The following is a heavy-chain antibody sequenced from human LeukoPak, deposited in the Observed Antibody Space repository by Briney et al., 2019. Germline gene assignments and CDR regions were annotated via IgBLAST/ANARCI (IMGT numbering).Heavy chain of an antibody. Sequence: PGGSLRLSCAASGFTVSGNYMSWVRQAPGRGLEWVSDFYNDGSIYYADSVKGRFTISRDTTSNTLYLQMTSLRADDTAVYYCARGGCTSTRCNTSPFDYWGQGTLVTVSS. D-gene: IGHD2-2*01. V-gene: IGHV3-53*01. CDR1: GFTVSGNY. CDR2: FYNDGSI. J-gene: IGHJ4*02. CDR3: ARGGCTSTRCNTSPFDY.